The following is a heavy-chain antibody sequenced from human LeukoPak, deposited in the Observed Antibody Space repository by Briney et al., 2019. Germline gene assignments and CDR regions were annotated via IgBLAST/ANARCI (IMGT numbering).Heavy chain of an antibody. CDR3: AKARETTCSGAYCYAFDY. V-gene: IGHV3-11*01. J-gene: IGHJ4*01. Sequence: GGSLSLSCAASGCTFSNYYMTWIRQPPRKGLELVSYISISGSTIYYADSVKGRFTISRNSSKNKLFLKMNRLSPADAAVYYCAKARETTCSGAYCYAFDYWGNGTMVTVSS. CDR1: GCTFSNYY. D-gene: IGHD2-15*01. CDR2: ISISGSTI.